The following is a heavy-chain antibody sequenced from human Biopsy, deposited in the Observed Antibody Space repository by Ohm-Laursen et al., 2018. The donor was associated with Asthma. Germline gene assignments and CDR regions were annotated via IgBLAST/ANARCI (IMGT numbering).Heavy chain of an antibody. CDR2: ISYDGSNK. CDR1: GFTFGDYW. D-gene: IGHD3-16*02. J-gene: IGHJ4*02. Sequence: SLRLSCAASGFTFGDYWMSWVRQAPGKGLEWVAVISYDGSNKYYADSVKGRFTISRDNSKNTLYLQMNSLRAEDTAVYYCARDLHPTNHLGELSEGFDYWGQGTLVTVSS. V-gene: IGHV3-30-3*01. CDR3: ARDLHPTNHLGELSEGFDY.